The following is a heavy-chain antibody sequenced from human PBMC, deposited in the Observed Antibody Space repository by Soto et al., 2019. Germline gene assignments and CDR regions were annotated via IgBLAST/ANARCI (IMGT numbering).Heavy chain of an antibody. J-gene: IGHJ6*02. D-gene: IGHD1-20*01. Sequence: PSETLSLTCAVYGGSFSGYDWTWIRQPPGTGLEWIGEINHSGSTNYNPSLKSRVTISVDTSKNQFSLKLSSVTAADTAVYYYARFACITGTTCRYGMDVWGQGTTVTVS. CDR1: GGSFSGYD. CDR2: INHSGST. V-gene: IGHV4-34*01. CDR3: ARFACITGTTCRYGMDV.